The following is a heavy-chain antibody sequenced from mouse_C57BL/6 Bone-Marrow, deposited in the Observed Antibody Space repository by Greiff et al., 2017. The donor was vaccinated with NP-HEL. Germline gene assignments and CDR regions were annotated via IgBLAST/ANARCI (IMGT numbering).Heavy chain of an antibody. D-gene: IGHD1-1*01. CDR2: ISGGGGNT. CDR3: ARRNYYGSSYAGKNYFDY. J-gene: IGHJ2*01. Sequence: VKLVESGGGLVKPGGSLKLSCAASGFTFSSYTMSWVRQTPEKRLEWVATISGGGGNTYYPDSVKGRFTISRDNAKNTLYLQMSSLRSEDTALYYCARRNYYGSSYAGKNYFDYWGQGTTLTVSS. CDR1: GFTFSSYT. V-gene: IGHV5-9*01.